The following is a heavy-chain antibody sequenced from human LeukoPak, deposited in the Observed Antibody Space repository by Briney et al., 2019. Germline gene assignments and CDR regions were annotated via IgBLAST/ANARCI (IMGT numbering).Heavy chain of an antibody. V-gene: IGHV4-39*07. Sequence: PSETLSLTCTVSGASISTDNYWGWIRQAPGKGLELIGSVHFSGTTYYNPSLKSRVTISVDTSKNQFSLKLSSVTAADTAVYYCARGQAVAGLGYWGQGTLVTVSS. D-gene: IGHD6-19*01. CDR1: GASISTDNY. CDR3: ARGQAVAGLGY. J-gene: IGHJ4*02. CDR2: VHFSGTT.